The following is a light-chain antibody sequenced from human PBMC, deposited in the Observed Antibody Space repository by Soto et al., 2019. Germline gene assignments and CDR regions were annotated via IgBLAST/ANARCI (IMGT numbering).Light chain of an antibody. J-gene: IGKJ2*01. CDR1: QSVLYSSNHKNY. CDR3: QQYYSTPYT. V-gene: IGKV4-1*01. Sequence: DIVMTQSPDSLAVSLGERATINCKSSQSVLYSSNHKNYLAWYQQKPGQPPKLLIYWASTRESGVPDRFSGSGSGTDFTITVSSLQAEDLAVYYCQQYYSTPYTFGQGTKLEIK. CDR2: WAS.